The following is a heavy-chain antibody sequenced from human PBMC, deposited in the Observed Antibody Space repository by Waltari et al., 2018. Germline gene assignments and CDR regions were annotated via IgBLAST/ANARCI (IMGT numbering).Heavy chain of an antibody. V-gene: IGHV4-59*01. D-gene: IGHD3-3*01. CDR1: GGSISSYY. Sequence: QVQLQESGPGLVKPSETLSLTCTVSGGSISSYYWSWIRQPPGKGLEWIGYIYYSGTTNYNPSLKSRVTISVDTSKNQFSLKLSSVTAADTAVYYCARGNDFWSGLRSNWFDPWGQGTLVTVSS. J-gene: IGHJ5*02. CDR2: IYYSGTT. CDR3: ARGNDFWSGLRSNWFDP.